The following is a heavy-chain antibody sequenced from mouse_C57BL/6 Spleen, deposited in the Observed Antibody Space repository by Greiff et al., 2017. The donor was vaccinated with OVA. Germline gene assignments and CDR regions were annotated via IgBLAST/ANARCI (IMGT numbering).Heavy chain of an antibody. V-gene: IGHV1-26*01. Sequence: EVQLQQSGPELVKPGASVKISCKASGYTFTDYYMNWVKQSHGKSLEWIGDINPNNGGTSYNQKFKGKATLTVAKSSSTAYMQLRSLICEESAVYYCARWDYYGSGYGGDWYFDVWGTGTTVTVSS. CDR2: INPNNGGT. D-gene: IGHD1-1*01. CDR1: GYTFTDYY. J-gene: IGHJ1*03. CDR3: ARWDYYGSGYGGDWYFDV.